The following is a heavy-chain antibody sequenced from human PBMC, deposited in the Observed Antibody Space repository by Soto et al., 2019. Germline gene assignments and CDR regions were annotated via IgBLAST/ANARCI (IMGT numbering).Heavy chain of an antibody. CDR1: GFTVTNKY. CDR3: ARVDYGDYGWYFDL. CDR2: IYSGGAT. J-gene: IGHJ2*01. V-gene: IGHV3-53*01. D-gene: IGHD4-17*01. Sequence: EVQLVESGGTLIQPGGSLRLSCAASGFTVTNKYMTWVRQAPGKGLEWVSLIYSGGATSYADSVKGRFTISRDNSKDILYLQMNSLRAEDTAVYYCARVDYGDYGWYFDLWGRGTLVTVSS.